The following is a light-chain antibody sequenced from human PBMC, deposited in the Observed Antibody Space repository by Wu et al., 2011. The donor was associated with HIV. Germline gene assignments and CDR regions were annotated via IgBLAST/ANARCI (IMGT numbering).Light chain of an antibody. Sequence: EIVMTQSPATLSVSPGGRATLSCRASQSVSTNLAWYQQKPGQAPRLLIYGASTRATGIPARFSGSGSGTEFTLTISSLQSEDFAIYYCQQYNNWPYSFGLGDQARDQT. CDR2: GAS. V-gene: IGKV3-15*01. J-gene: IGKJ2*03. CDR1: QSVSTN. CDR3: QQYNNWPYS.